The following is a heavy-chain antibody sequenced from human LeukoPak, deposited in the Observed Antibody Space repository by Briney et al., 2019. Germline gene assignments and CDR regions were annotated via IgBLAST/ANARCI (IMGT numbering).Heavy chain of an antibody. CDR2: INPNSGGT. V-gene: IGHV1-2*06. Sequence: ASVKVSCKASGYTFTGYYMHWVRQAPGQGLEWMGRINPNSGGTNYAQKFQDRVTMTRDTSISTAYMELSRLRSDDTAVYYCARSYSSGWYSRQEAGLFDYWGQGTLVTVSS. D-gene: IGHD6-19*01. J-gene: IGHJ4*02. CDR1: GYTFTGYY. CDR3: ARSYSSGWYSRQEAGLFDY.